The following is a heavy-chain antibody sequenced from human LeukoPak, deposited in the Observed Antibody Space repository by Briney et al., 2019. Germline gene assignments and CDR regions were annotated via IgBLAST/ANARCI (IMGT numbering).Heavy chain of an antibody. V-gene: IGHV3-7*01. CDR2: IKQDGSEK. Sequence: SGGSLRLSCTASGFTFSNAWMSWVRQAPGKGLEWVANIKQDGSEKYYVDSVKGRFTISRDNAKSSLYLQMNSLRAEDTAVYYCARAQGGVYSGYDFFFDYWGQGTLVTVSS. D-gene: IGHD5-12*01. CDR1: GFTFSNAW. J-gene: IGHJ4*02. CDR3: ARAQGGVYSGYDFFFDY.